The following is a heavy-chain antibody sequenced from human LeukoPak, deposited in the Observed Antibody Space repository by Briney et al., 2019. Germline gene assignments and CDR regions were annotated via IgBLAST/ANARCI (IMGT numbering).Heavy chain of an antibody. CDR2: IYPGDSDT. D-gene: IGHD6-19*01. CDR3: ARQRSIYSSGWIYIAY. CDR1: GYSFTSDW. J-gene: IGHJ4*02. Sequence: GESLRISCKGSGYSFTSDWISWVRQMPGKGLEWMGIIYPGDSDTRYSPSFPGQVTISAAKSISTAYLQWSSLKASDTAMYYCARQRSIYSSGWIYIAYWGQGTLVTVSS. V-gene: IGHV5-51*01.